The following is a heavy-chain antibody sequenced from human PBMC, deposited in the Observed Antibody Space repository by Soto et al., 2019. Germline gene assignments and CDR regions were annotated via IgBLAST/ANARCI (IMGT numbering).Heavy chain of an antibody. J-gene: IGHJ4*02. Sequence: PGGSLRLSCAASGFTFSSYAMSWVRQAPGKGLEWVSAISGSGGSTYYADSVKGRFTISRDNSKNTLYLQMYSLRAEDTAVYYCAKDIAVAGANDYWGQGTLVTVSS. D-gene: IGHD6-19*01. CDR3: AKDIAVAGANDY. CDR1: GFTFSSYA. V-gene: IGHV3-23*01. CDR2: ISGSGGST.